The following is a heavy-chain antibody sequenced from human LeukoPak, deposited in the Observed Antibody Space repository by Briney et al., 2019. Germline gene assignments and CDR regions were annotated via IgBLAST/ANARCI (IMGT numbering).Heavy chain of an antibody. Sequence: PSETLSLTCTVSGGSISSYYWSWIRHPPGKGLGWVGYIFYCGSTNYNPSLKSPVTISVDTSKNRFCLKLSSVTAADTAVYYRARDENRYSSSHWYFGLWGRGTLVTVSS. V-gene: IGHV4-59*01. CDR1: GGSISSYY. J-gene: IGHJ2*01. D-gene: IGHD6-13*01. CDR3: ARDENRYSSSHWYFGL. CDR2: IFYCGST.